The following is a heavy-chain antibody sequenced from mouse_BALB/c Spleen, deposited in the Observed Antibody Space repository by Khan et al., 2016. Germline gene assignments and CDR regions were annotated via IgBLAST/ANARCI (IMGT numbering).Heavy chain of an antibody. J-gene: IGHJ2*01. Sequence: EVQLQESGPGLVKPSQSLSLTCTVTGYSITSDYAWNWIRQFPGSKLEWMGYINFSGSTSYNPSLKSRISISRDTPKNQFFLQLNSVTTEDTATYYCTRGYYYFDCWGQGTTLAVSA. CDR3: TRGYYYFDC. CDR2: INFSGST. V-gene: IGHV3-2*02. CDR1: GYSITSDYA. D-gene: IGHD2-3*01.